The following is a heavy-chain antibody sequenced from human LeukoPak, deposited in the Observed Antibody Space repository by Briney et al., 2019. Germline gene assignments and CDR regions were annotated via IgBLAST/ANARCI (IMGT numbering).Heavy chain of an antibody. V-gene: IGHV4-39*07. CDR1: GGSISSSSYY. CDR2: IYYSGST. D-gene: IGHD6-13*01. J-gene: IGHJ4*02. CDR3: ARVRIASVIDY. Sequence: SETLSLTCTASGGSISSSSYYWGWIRQPPGKGLEWIGSIYYSGSTYYNPSLKSRVTISVDTSKNQFSLKLSSVTAADTAVYYCARVRIASVIDYWGQGTLVTVSS.